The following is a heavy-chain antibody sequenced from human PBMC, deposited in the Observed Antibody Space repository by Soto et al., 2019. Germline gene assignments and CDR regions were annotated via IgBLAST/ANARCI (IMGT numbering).Heavy chain of an antibody. V-gene: IGHV5-51*01. J-gene: IGHJ4*02. D-gene: IGHD3-3*01. CDR1: GYNFAGYW. CDR3: ARGGVSTRTFDY. CDR2: IYPSDSDT. Sequence: GESLKISCKGSGYNFAGYWIAWVRRMPGKGLELMGIIYPSDSDTRYRPSFQGQVTISADKSISSAYLQWSSLRASDTAMYYCARGGVSTRTFDYWGQGTPVTVSS.